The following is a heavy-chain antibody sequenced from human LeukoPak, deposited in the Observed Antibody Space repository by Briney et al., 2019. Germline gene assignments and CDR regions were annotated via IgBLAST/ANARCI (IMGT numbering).Heavy chain of an antibody. CDR1: GFTFSSYW. D-gene: IGHD1-26*01. Sequence: GGSLRLSXAASGFTFSSYWMHWVRQAPGKGLVWVSRINSDGSSTSYADSVKGRFTISRDNAKNTLYLQMNSLRAEDTAVYYCAGVGATSPLDYWGQGTLVTVSS. J-gene: IGHJ4*02. CDR3: AGVGATSPLDY. CDR2: INSDGSST. V-gene: IGHV3-74*01.